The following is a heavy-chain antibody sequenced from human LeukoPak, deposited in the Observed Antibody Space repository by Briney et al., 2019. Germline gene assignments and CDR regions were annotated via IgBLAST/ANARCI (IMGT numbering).Heavy chain of an antibody. D-gene: IGHD3-9*01. Sequence: GASVKVSCKASGYTFTGYYMHWVRQAPGQGLEWMGWINPNSGGTNYAQKFQGRVTMTRDTSISTAYMELSRLRSDDTAVYYCARDYPYPNDWGRNWFDPWGQGTLVTVSS. CDR3: ARDYPYPNDWGRNWFDP. CDR2: INPNSGGT. V-gene: IGHV1-2*02. J-gene: IGHJ5*02. CDR1: GYTFTGYY.